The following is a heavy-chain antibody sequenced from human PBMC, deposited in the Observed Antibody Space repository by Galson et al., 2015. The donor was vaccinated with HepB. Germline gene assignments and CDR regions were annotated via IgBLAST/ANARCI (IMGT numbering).Heavy chain of an antibody. CDR2: INPSLGTT. J-gene: IGHJ6*02. CDR1: GYSFTSYF. V-gene: IGHV1-46*01. D-gene: IGHD3-10*01. Sequence: SVKVSCKASGYSFTSYFMHWVRQAPGQGLEWMGVINPSLGTTTYAQKFQGRVTMTRDTSTSTVYMELSSLRSEDTAVYYCARVGVVVRGSIGLGGLDVWGQGTTVTVSS. CDR3: ARVGVVVRGSIGLGGLDV.